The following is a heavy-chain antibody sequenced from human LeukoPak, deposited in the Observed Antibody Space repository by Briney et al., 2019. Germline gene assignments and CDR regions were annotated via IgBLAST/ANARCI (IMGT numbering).Heavy chain of an antibody. V-gene: IGHV4-4*02. CDR3: AREEGSGSYERY. D-gene: IGHD1-26*01. Sequence: PSETLSLTCAVSGGSITSSNWWSWVRQPPGKGLEWIGDIYHSGGANYNPSLKSRVTISVDKSKSQFSLKLSSVTAADTAVYYCAREEGSGSYERYWGQGTLVTVSS. J-gene: IGHJ4*02. CDR1: GGSITSSNW. CDR2: IYHSGGA.